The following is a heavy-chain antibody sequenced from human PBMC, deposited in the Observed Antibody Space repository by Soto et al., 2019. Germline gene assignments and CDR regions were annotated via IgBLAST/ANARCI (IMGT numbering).Heavy chain of an antibody. V-gene: IGHV1-69*13. Sequence: ASVKPSCKASGYTFTSYGISWVRQAPGQGLEWMGGIIPIFGTANYAQKFQGRVTITADESTSTAYMELSSLRSEDTAVYYCARDPAYYYDSSGSHGSGDFDYWGQGTLVTVSS. CDR3: ARDPAYYYDSSGSHGSGDFDY. J-gene: IGHJ4*02. CDR2: IIPIFGTA. D-gene: IGHD3-22*01. CDR1: GYTFTSYG.